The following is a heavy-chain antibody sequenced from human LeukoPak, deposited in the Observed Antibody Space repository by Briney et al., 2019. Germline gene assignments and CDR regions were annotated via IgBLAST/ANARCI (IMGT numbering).Heavy chain of an antibody. D-gene: IGHD3-10*02. V-gene: IGHV3-48*03. CDR3: AELGITMIGGV. J-gene: IGHJ6*04. CDR1: GFTFSSYE. Sequence: QPSGTLSLSCAASGFTFSSYEWNWVRQAPGKGLEWASYISSSGSTKYYAYPERGRFTTARTNPKNSLYLQMHSMGAEAAVFYCGAELGITMIGGVWGEGTTLTISS. CDR2: ISSSGSTK.